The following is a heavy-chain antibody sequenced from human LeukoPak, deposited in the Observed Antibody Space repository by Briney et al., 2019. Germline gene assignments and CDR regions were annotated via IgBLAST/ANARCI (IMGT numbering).Heavy chain of an antibody. V-gene: IGHV2-5*02. CDR2: IYWDDDK. J-gene: IGHJ3*02. Sequence: SGPTLVKPPQTLTLTCTFSGFSLSTSGVGVGWIRQPPGKALEWLALIYWDDDKRYSPSLKSRLTITKDTSKNQVVLTMTNMDPVDTATYYCARTYSSSWYGDAFDIWGQGTMVTVSS. D-gene: IGHD6-13*01. CDR1: GFSLSTSGVG. CDR3: ARTYSSSWYGDAFDI.